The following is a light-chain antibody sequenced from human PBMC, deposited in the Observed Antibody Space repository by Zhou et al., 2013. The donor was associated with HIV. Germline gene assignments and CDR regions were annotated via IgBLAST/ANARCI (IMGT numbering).Light chain of an antibody. CDR1: QSIGNF. Sequence: EIVLTQSPATLSLSPGERATLSCRASQSIGNFLAWYQQKPGQAPRLLIYGASSRATGIPVRFSGSGSGTDFTLTISRLEPEDFAVYYCQQYGSSQWTFGQGTKVEIK. CDR3: QQYGSSQWT. CDR2: GAS. V-gene: IGKV3-20*01. J-gene: IGKJ1*01.